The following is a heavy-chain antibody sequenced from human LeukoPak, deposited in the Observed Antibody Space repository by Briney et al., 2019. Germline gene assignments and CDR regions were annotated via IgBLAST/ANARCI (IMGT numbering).Heavy chain of an antibody. Sequence: GGSLRLSCEVSGFTFSDHYMSWIRQAQGKRLEWVSYISSDSTYTNYADSVEGRFTISRDNAKNSLYLQMNSLRAEDTAVYYCARGDYGGDYFDYWGQGALVTVSS. J-gene: IGHJ4*02. D-gene: IGHD4-23*01. CDR2: ISSDSTYT. CDR3: ARGDYGGDYFDY. V-gene: IGHV3-11*05. CDR1: GFTFSDHY.